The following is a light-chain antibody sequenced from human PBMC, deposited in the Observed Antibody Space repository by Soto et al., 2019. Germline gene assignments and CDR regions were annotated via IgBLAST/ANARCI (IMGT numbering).Light chain of an antibody. J-gene: IGKJ2*01. CDR2: GAS. V-gene: IGKV3-20*01. Sequence: EVVLTQSPVTLSLSPGERATLSCRASQSVSSSYLAWYQQKPGQAPRLLIYGASSRATGIPDRFSGSGSGTDFTLTISRLEPDDFAVYYCQQYDTSIWAYTFGQGTQLEIK. CDR1: QSVSSSY. CDR3: QQYDTSIWAYT.